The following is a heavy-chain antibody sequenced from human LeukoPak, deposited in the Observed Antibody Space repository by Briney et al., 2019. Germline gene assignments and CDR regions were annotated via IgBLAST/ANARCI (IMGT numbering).Heavy chain of an antibody. CDR3: ARGQSGGFGHPSGFDY. V-gene: IGHV1-18*01. Sequence: ASVKVSCKASDYTFTSYGISWVRQAPGQGLEWMGWISAYTANTSYAQKVQGRVTMTTDTSTSTAYMELRSLRSDDTAVYYCARGQSGGFGHPSGFDYWGQGTLVTVSS. J-gene: IGHJ4*02. CDR2: ISAYTANT. D-gene: IGHD6-19*01. CDR1: DYTFTSYG.